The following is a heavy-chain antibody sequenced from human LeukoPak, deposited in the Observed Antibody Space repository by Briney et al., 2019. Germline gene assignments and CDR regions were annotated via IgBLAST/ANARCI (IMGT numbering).Heavy chain of an antibody. Sequence: SETLSLTCTVSGXSVTTYYWSWIRQSPGKGLEWIGYIYYSGGTNYNPSLKSRVTISTDAPKNQFPLKLSSVTAADTAVYYCARDVSGWYYYFDPWGQGTLVTVSS. CDR1: GXSVTTYY. D-gene: IGHD6-19*01. V-gene: IGHV4-59*02. CDR3: ARDVSGWYYYFDP. CDR2: IYYSGGT. J-gene: IGHJ5*02.